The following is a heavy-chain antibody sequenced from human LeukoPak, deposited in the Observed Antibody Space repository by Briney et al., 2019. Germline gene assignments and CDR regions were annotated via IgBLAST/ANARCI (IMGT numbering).Heavy chain of an antibody. CDR3: ANRVAQHDS. V-gene: IGHV3-23*01. Sequence: LAGGSLRLSCVASGFTFSSFAMSWVRQAPGKGLEWVSGIPSSGPITYYADSVKGRFTISRDNSKNTLYLQMNSLTTEDTGIYYCANRVAQHDSWGQGTLVAVSS. J-gene: IGHJ5*02. D-gene: IGHD3-3*01. CDR2: IPSSGPIT. CDR1: GFTFSSFA.